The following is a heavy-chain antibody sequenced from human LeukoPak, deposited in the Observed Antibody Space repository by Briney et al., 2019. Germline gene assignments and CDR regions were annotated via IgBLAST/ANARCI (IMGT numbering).Heavy chain of an antibody. CDR1: GFTFNSYA. J-gene: IGHJ4*02. CDR3: AKCASLGSFDY. D-gene: IGHD2-15*01. Sequence: GASLRLSCAASGFTFNSYAMRWVRQAPGKGLEWVSAISGSGVTTYYADSVKGRFTISRENSKNTLYLQMNSLRAEDTAVYYCAKCASLGSFDYWGQGTLVTVSS. V-gene: IGHV3-23*01. CDR2: ISGSGVTT.